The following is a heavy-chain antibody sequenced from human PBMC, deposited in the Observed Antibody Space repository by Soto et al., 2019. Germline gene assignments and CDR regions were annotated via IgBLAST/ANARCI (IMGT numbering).Heavy chain of an antibody. CDR3: ARDRGRRWYEDCFDP. V-gene: IGHV3-7*03. CDR2: INQDGSEK. Sequence: GGSLRLSCIAPGFTFRGYWMSWVRQAPGKGLEWVANINQDGSEKNYVDSVKGRFTTSRDNAKDSLSLQMNSLRADDTAVYYCARDRGRRWYEDCFDPWGQGTLVTVSS. D-gene: IGHD3-10*01. CDR1: GFTFRGYW. J-gene: IGHJ5*02.